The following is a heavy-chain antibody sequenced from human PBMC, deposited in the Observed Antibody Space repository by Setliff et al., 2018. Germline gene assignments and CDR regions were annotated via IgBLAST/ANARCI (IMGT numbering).Heavy chain of an antibody. CDR3: AREQWLDPPGYYYMDV. CDR2: FYIGGSA. V-gene: IGHV4-4*07. J-gene: IGHJ6*03. Sequence: SETLSLTCTVSGGSISSYYWSWIRQPAGKGLEWIGHFYIGGSANYNPSLKSLVTMSIDSSKNQFSLKLNSVTAADMAVYYCAREQWLDPPGYYYMDVWARGTTVTVSS. D-gene: IGHD6-19*01. CDR1: GGSISSYY.